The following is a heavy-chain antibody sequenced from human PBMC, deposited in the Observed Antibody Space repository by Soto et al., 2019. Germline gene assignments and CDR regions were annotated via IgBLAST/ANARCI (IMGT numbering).Heavy chain of an antibody. CDR1: GYTLTDLS. CDR3: ATDLDYYYDSSGYPN. CDR2: FDPEDGET. V-gene: IGHV1-24*01. D-gene: IGHD3-22*01. J-gene: IGHJ4*02. Sequence: GASVKVSCKVSGYTLTDLSMHWVRQAPGKGLEWMGGFDPEDGETIYAQKFQGRVTMTEDTSTDTAYMELSSLRSEDTAVYYCATDLDYYYDSSGYPNWGQGTLVTVSS.